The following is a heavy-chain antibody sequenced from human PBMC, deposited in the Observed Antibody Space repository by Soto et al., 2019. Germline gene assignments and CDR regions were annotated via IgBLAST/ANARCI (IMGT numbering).Heavy chain of an antibody. D-gene: IGHD3-10*01. Sequence: PGESLKISCKGSGYSFTSYWIGWVRQMPGKGLEWMGIIYPGDSDTRYSPSFQGQVTISADKSISTAYLQWSSLKASDTAMYYCARAFSFGKGDHYYAMVVWGQGITVTV. CDR2: IYPGDSDT. J-gene: IGHJ6*02. CDR3: ARAFSFGKGDHYYAMVV. V-gene: IGHV5-51*01. CDR1: GYSFTSYW.